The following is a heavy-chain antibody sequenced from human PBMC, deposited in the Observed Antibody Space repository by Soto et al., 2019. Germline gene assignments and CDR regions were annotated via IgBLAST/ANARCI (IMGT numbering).Heavy chain of an antibody. J-gene: IGHJ5*02. CDR2: ISGSGGST. Sequence: GGSLRLSCAASGFTFSSYAMSWVRQAPGKGLEWVSAISGSGGSTYYADSVKGRFTISRDNSKNTLYLQMNSLGAEDTAVYYCAKDLITIFGVVIITGRSPPDFDPWGQGTLVTVSS. V-gene: IGHV3-23*01. CDR3: AKDLITIFGVVIITGRSPPDFDP. D-gene: IGHD3-3*01. CDR1: GFTFSSYA.